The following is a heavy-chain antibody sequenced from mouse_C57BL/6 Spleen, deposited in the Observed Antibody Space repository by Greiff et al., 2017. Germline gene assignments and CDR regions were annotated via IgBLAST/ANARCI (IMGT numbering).Heavy chain of an antibody. CDR2: IYPGDGDT. CDR3: ARIYDGYDYYAMDY. J-gene: IGHJ4*01. Sequence: VQLQQSGPELVKPGASVKISCKASGYAFSSSWMNWVKQRPGKGLEWIGRIYPGDGDTNYNGKFKGKATLTADKSSSTAYMQLSSLTSEDSAVYFCARIYDGYDYYAMDYWGQGTSVTVSS. CDR1: GYAFSSSW. V-gene: IGHV1-82*01. D-gene: IGHD2-3*01.